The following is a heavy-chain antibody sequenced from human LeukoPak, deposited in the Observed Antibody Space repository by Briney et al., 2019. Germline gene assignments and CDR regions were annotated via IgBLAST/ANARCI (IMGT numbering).Heavy chain of an antibody. CDR3: ARVPGYGDYLKF. J-gene: IGHJ4*02. V-gene: IGHV1-2*06. CDR2: INPNSGGT. Sequence: GASVKVSCTASGYTFTGYYMHWVRQAPGQGLEWMGRINPNSGGTNYAQKFQGRVTMTRDTSISTAYMELSRLRSDDTAVYYCARVPGYGDYLKFWGQGTLVTVSS. CDR1: GYTFTGYY. D-gene: IGHD4-17*01.